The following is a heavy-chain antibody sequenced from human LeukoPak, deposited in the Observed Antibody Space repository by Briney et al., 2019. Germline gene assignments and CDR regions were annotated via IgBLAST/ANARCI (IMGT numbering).Heavy chain of an antibody. Sequence: GESLKISSKGSGYNFTNYWIGWVRPMPGKGLEWMGTIYPGDSDTTYSPSFQGQVTISADKSISTAYLQWSSLKAADTAMYYCARRRDGYNYVGTDYWGQGTLVTVSS. J-gene: IGHJ4*02. CDR3: ARRRDGYNYVGTDY. CDR2: IYPGDSDT. V-gene: IGHV5-51*01. CDR1: GYNFTNYW. D-gene: IGHD5-24*01.